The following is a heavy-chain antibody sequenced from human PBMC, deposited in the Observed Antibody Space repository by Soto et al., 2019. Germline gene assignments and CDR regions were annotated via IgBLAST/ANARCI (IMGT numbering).Heavy chain of an antibody. CDR1: DGSISTSSYY. J-gene: IGHJ4*02. Sequence: PSETLSLTCTVSDGSISTSSYYWGWIRQSPGKGLEWIGTIFYTGRTYYNPSLESRVTLSVDTSKNQFSLHLTSMTAADTAVYYCTRHHPHHYDSSGYFDYWGQGTLVTVSS. CDR3: TRHHPHHYDSSGYFDY. D-gene: IGHD3-22*01. V-gene: IGHV4-39*01. CDR2: IFYTGRT.